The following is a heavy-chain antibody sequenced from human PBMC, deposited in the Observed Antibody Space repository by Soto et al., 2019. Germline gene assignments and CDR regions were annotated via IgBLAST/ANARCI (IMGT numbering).Heavy chain of an antibody. CDR2: IWYDGSNK. Sequence: GGSLRLSCAASGFTFSSYSMNWVRQAPGKGLEWVAVIWYDGSNKYYADSVKGRFTISRDNSKNTLYLQMNSLRAEDTAVYYCERYYCSGGSCYRDAFDIWGKGTMVTVSS. CDR3: ERYYCSGGSCYRDAFDI. V-gene: IGHV3-33*08. CDR1: GFTFSSYS. D-gene: IGHD2-15*01. J-gene: IGHJ3*02.